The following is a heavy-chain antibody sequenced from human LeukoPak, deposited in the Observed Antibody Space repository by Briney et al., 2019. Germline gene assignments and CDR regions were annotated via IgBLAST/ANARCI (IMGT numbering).Heavy chain of an antibody. CDR2: IKQDGSEK. CDR3: AKPYYSGSGSYGGMDV. Sequence: GGSLRLSCAASGFTFSSYWMSWVRQAPGKGLGWVANIKQDGSEKYYVDSVKGRFTISRDNSKNTLYLEMDSLRAEDTAVYYCAKPYYSGSGSYGGMDVWGQGTTVTVSS. D-gene: IGHD3-10*01. V-gene: IGHV3-7*01. CDR1: GFTFSSYW. J-gene: IGHJ6*02.